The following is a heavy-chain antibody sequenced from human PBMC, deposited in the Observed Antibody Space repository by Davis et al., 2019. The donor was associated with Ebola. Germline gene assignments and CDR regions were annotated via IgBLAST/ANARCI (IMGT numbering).Heavy chain of an antibody. CDR2: IWYDGSNK. V-gene: IGHV3-30*02. CDR1: GFTFSSYA. D-gene: IGHD1-26*01. J-gene: IGHJ4*02. Sequence: GESLKISCAASGFTFSSYAMHWVRQAPGKGLEWVAVIWYDGSNKYYADSVKGRFTISRDNSKNTLYLQMNSLRAEDTAVYYCAKSLIVGATTWGQGTLVTVSS. CDR3: AKSLIVGATT.